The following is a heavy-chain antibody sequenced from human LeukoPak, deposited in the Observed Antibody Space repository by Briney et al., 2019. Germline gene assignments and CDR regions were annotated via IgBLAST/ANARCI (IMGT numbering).Heavy chain of an antibody. Sequence: SETLSLTCTVSGGSISSSSYYWGWIRQPPGKGLEWIGEINHSGSTNYSPSLKSRVTISVDTSKNQFSLKLSSVTAAGTAVYYCATVSWYSRLYYFDYWGQGTLVTVSS. CDR2: INHSGST. D-gene: IGHD6-13*01. CDR3: ATVSWYSRLYYFDY. CDR1: GGSISSSSYY. V-gene: IGHV4-39*07. J-gene: IGHJ4*02.